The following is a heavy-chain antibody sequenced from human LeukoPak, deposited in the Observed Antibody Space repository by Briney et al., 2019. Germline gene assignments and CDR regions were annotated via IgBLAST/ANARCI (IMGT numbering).Heavy chain of an antibody. CDR1: GFSRRTTGVC. D-gene: IGHD4-17*01. CDR2: TDWNGGE. J-gene: IGHJ4*02. Sequence: SCPTLVSPTQTLTLTCTFSGFSRRTTGVCLTWIRQPPGNAVEWIAPTDWNGGEYFNMSPTTRITNIKHTCIGPDDLAMSYVAPLDTATYYCARSPNIRSGDYGDYFDYWGQGTLDSVSS. CDR3: ARSPNIRSGDYGDYFDY. V-gene: IGHV2-70*01.